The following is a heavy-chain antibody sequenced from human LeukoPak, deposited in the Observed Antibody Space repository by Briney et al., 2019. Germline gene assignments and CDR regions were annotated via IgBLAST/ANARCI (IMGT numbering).Heavy chain of an antibody. CDR2: ISSSSSDI. Sequence: GGSLRLSCAASGVTFSAFSMNWVRQAPGKGLEWVSAISSSSSDIYYTDSVKGRFTISRDNANNFLYLQVSSLRAEDTAVYYCATGYTSGTRIDYWGQGTLVSVSS. J-gene: IGHJ4*02. CDR1: GVTFSAFS. D-gene: IGHD6-19*01. CDR3: ATGYTSGTRIDY. V-gene: IGHV3-21*01.